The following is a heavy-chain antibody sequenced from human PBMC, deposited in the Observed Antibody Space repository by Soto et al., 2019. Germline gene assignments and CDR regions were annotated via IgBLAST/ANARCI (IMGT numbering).Heavy chain of an antibody. J-gene: IGHJ5*02. CDR1: GDSISSHY. CDR2: IHFTGST. CDR3: ARHPSDFWFDP. Sequence: PSETLSLTCAVSGDSISSHYWNWVRQTPGKGLEWIGCIHFTGSTIYNPSLESRVTMSVDTSKTQFSLRLSSVTAADTAVYYCARHPSDFWFDPWGQGTLVTVSS. V-gene: IGHV4-59*08. D-gene: IGHD2-21*02.